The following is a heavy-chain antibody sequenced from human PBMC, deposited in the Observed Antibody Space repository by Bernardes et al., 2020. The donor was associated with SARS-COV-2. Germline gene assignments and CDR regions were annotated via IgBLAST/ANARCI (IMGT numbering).Heavy chain of an antibody. CDR3: ARDSYYYDASGYYLYYFDH. D-gene: IGHD3-22*01. CDR1: GFTFSSYS. Sequence: GGSLRLSCAASGFTFSSYSMNWVRQAPGKGLEWVSSISTSGSDIYYADSVKGRFTISRDNAKNSLYLQMNSLRAEDTAVYYCARDSYYYDASGYYLYYFDHWGQGTLVTVSS. CDR2: ISTSGSDI. V-gene: IGHV3-21*01. J-gene: IGHJ4*02.